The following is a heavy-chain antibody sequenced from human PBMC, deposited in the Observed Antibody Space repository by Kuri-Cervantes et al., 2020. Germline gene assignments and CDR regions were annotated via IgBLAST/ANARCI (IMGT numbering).Heavy chain of an antibody. Sequence: GESLKISCAASGFTFSNSDMNWVRQAPGKGLEWVSGVSWNGSRTHYADSVKGRFIISRDNSRNFLYQQMNSLRAEDTAVYYCARARGVLWFGALQYGMDVWGQGTTVTVSS. J-gene: IGHJ6*02. CDR1: GFTFSNSD. V-gene: IGHV3-19*01. CDR3: ARARGVLWFGALQYGMDV. D-gene: IGHD3-10*01. CDR2: VSWNGSRT.